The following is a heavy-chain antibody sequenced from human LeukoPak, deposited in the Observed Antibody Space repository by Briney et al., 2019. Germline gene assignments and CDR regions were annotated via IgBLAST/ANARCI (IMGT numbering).Heavy chain of an antibody. D-gene: IGHD3-10*01. J-gene: IGHJ4*02. Sequence: ASVTVSCKASGYTFTSYGISWVRQAPGQGLEWMALICAYNGNTDYAQNNRGRVTMTTDTSKSTAYMELRSLRSDDTAVYYCARDSVDGSGTYYNDSPDYWGQGTLVTVSS. CDR2: ICAYNGNT. CDR1: GYTFTSYG. CDR3: ARDSVDGSGTYYNDSPDY. V-gene: IGHV1-18*01.